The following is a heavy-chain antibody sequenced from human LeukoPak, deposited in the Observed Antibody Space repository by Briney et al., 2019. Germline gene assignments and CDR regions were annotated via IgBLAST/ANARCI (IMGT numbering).Heavy chain of an antibody. J-gene: IGHJ3*02. CDR1: GVTFRSYA. CDR2: ISGMGGST. V-gene: IGHV3-23*01. D-gene: IGHD1-20*01. Sequence: GGSLRLSCAASGVTFRSYAISWVGQAPGKGREGVAAISGMGGSTNYANSGKGGFTISRDNSKNTLYLQMNSLTAEDTAVYYCAKVYTWNDVDAFDIWGQGTMVTVSS. CDR3: AKVYTWNDVDAFDI.